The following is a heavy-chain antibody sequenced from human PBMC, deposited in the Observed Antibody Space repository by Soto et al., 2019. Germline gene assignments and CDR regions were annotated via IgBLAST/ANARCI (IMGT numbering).Heavy chain of an antibody. CDR2: THYSGNT. Sequence: QVQLQESGPGLVKPSETLSLTCTVSGGSISSYSWSWIRQPPGKGLEWIGYTHYSGNTNYNSSLTSRVTISTDTSKTHFSLRLSSVTAADTAMYYCARHSSSSWYWFDPWGQGTLVTVSS. CDR1: GGSISSYS. D-gene: IGHD6-13*01. V-gene: IGHV4-59*08. J-gene: IGHJ5*02. CDR3: ARHSSSSWYWFDP.